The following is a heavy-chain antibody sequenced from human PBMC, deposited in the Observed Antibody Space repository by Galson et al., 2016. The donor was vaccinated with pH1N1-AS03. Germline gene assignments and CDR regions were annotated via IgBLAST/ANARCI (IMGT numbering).Heavy chain of an antibody. V-gene: IGHV3-30*04. J-gene: IGHJ4*02. CDR2: ISYDGRKR. Sequence: SLRLSCAASGFIFNHYALHWVRQAPGKGLEWVAVISYDGRKRYYPDSVKGRFTISRDNSKNTLYLQMDSLRAEDTAVYYCARDDFAGNHSLDYWGRGTLITVSS. D-gene: IGHD1-1*01. CDR1: GFIFNHYA. CDR3: ARDDFAGNHSLDY.